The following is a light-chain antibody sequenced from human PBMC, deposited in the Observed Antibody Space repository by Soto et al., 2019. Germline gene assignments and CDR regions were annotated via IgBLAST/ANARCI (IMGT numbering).Light chain of an antibody. CDR3: LQDYNFPQT. V-gene: IGKV1-6*01. CDR1: QDIRDD. Sequence: AIRIAQSPSSLSASVGDRVTITCRASQDIRDDLGWYQQKPGKAPKLLIYAASTLQSGVPSRFSGSGSGTEFTLTISILQPEDFGTYYCLQDYNFPQTFGQGTKVEIK. CDR2: AAS. J-gene: IGKJ1*01.